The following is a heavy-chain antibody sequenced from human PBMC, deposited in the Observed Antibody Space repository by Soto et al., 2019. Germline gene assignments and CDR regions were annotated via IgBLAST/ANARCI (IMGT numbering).Heavy chain of an antibody. Sequence: ASVKVSCKASGCTFTSYAMHWVRQAPGQRLEWMGWINAGNGNTKYSQKFQGRVTITRDTSASTAYMELSSLRSEDTAVYYCARSIVLVTALDYWGQGTLVTVSS. CDR2: INAGNGNT. V-gene: IGHV1-3*01. D-gene: IGHD2-21*02. CDR3: ARSIVLVTALDY. CDR1: GCTFTSYA. J-gene: IGHJ4*02.